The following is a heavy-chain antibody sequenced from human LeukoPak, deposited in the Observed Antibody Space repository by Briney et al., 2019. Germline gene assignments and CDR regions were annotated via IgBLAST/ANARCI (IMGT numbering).Heavy chain of an antibody. Sequence: PSETLSLTCTVSGGSIRSYYWSWIRQPPGKGLEWIGYIYYSGGTKYNPSLKSRVTISVDASKTQFSLKLNSVTAADTAVYYCARGSRELYYFDYWGQGTLVTVSS. CDR3: ARGSRELYYFDY. CDR2: IYYSGGT. CDR1: GGSIRSYY. J-gene: IGHJ4*02. D-gene: IGHD1-7*01. V-gene: IGHV4-59*01.